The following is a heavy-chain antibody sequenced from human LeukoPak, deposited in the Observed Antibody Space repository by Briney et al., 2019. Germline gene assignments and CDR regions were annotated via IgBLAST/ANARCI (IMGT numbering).Heavy chain of an antibody. J-gene: IGHJ4*02. Sequence: GRSLRLSCAASGFTFSSYGMHWGPQAPGKGLGWVAVISYDGSNKYYADSVKGRLTISRDNSKNTLYLQINILRAETTPVYSCAKDGGSFGVVIFYYFDYWGQGTLVTVSS. D-gene: IGHD3-3*01. CDR2: ISYDGSNK. CDR1: GFTFSSYG. CDR3: AKDGGSFGVVIFYYFDY. V-gene: IGHV3-30*18.